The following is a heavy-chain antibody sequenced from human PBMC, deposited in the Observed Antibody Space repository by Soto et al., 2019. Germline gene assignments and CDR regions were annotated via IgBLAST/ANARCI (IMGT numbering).Heavy chain of an antibody. Sequence: SETLSLTCTVSGGSIIISNYYWGWIRQPPGKGLEWIGSIHYSGKTFYNPSLMSRVTLSVDTSKNQFSLKLTSVSAADTAVYYCAMTTELDSWGQGSRVTVS. D-gene: IGHD4-17*01. CDR1: GGSIIISNYY. J-gene: IGHJ4*02. V-gene: IGHV4-39*01. CDR2: IHYSGKT. CDR3: AMTTELDS.